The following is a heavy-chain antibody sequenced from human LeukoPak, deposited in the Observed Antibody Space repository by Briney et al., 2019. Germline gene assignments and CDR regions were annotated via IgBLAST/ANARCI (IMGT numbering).Heavy chain of an antibody. CDR3: ARCLDYGGNSWTLFDS. Sequence: PSETLSLTCTVSGGSITSSSYHGGWIRQPPGKGLEWIGSIYFSGSAYYNPSLKSRVTISVDTSKNQFSLKLSSVTAADTAVYYCARCLDYGGNSWTLFDSWGQGTLVTVSS. CDR1: GGSITSSSYH. CDR2: IYFSGSA. D-gene: IGHD4-23*01. V-gene: IGHV4-39*01. J-gene: IGHJ4*02.